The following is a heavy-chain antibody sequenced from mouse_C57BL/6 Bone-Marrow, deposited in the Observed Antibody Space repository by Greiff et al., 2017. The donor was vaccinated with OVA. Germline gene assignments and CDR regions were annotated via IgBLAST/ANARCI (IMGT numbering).Heavy chain of an antibody. Sequence: QVQLQQSDAELVKPGASVKMSCKASGYTFTSYWITWVKQRPGQGLEWIGDIYPGSGSTNYNEKFKSKATLTVDTSSSTAYMQLSSLTSEDSAVYYCARRLSSHAMDYWGQGTSVTVSS. J-gene: IGHJ4*01. CDR3: ARRLSSHAMDY. CDR1: GYTFTSYW. D-gene: IGHD6-1*01. CDR2: IYPGSGST. V-gene: IGHV1-55*01.